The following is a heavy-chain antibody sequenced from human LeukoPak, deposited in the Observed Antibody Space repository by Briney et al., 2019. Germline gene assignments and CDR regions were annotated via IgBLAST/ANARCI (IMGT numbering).Heavy chain of an antibody. Sequence: SETLSLTCAVYGGSFSGYYWSWLRQPPGKGLEWIGEINHSGSTNYNPSLKSRVTISVDTSKNQFSLKLSSVTAADTAVYYCARHVRILWYFDYWGQGTLVTVSS. D-gene: IGHD2-15*01. CDR2: INHSGST. CDR3: ARHVRILWYFDY. V-gene: IGHV4-34*01. J-gene: IGHJ4*02. CDR1: GGSFSGYY.